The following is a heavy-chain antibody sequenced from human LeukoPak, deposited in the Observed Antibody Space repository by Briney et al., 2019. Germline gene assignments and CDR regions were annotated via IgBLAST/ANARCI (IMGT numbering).Heavy chain of an antibody. CDR2: ITSNSKTI. D-gene: IGHD6-13*01. J-gene: IGHJ4*02. CDR3: ARDGNSDWPED. CDR1: GFTFSTYS. Sequence: GGSLILSCAASGFTFSTYSMNWVRQAPGKGLEWISYITSNSKTIYYADSVKGRFTISRDNAKNSLYLQMNSLRAEDTAVYYCARDGNSDWPEDWGQGTLVTVSS. V-gene: IGHV3-48*04.